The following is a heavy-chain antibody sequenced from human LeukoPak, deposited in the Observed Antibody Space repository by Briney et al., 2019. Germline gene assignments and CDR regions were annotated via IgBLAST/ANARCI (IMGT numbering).Heavy chain of an antibody. J-gene: IGHJ5*02. Sequence: SETLSLTCTVSGDSISSGGYYWSWIRQHPGKGLEWMGYIYYSGSTYYNPSLKSRVTISVDTSKNQFSLKLSSVTAADTAVYYCARYGGDTRGNWFDPWGQGFLVTVSS. D-gene: IGHD4-17*01. CDR1: GDSISSGGYY. V-gene: IGHV4-31*03. CDR2: IYYSGST. CDR3: ARYGGDTRGNWFDP.